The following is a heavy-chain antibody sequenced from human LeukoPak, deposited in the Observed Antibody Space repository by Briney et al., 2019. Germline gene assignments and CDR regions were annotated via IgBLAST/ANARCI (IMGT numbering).Heavy chain of an antibody. CDR1: GYIFSDYS. CDR3: ARETYYDFWSGYSAMDKGAYFDY. V-gene: IGHV3-30-3*01. J-gene: IGHJ4*02. Sequence: GGSLRLSCAASGYIFSDYSVHWVRQAPGKGLEWVAVISYDGSNKYYADSVKGRFTISRDNSKNTLYLQMNSLRAEDTAVYYCARETYYDFWSGYSAMDKGAYFDYWGQGTLVTVSS. D-gene: IGHD3-3*01. CDR2: ISYDGSNK.